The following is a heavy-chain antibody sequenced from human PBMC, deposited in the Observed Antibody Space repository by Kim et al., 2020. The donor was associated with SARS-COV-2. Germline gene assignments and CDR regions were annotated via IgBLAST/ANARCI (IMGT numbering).Heavy chain of an antibody. CDR1: GFTFSSYA. CDR2: ISGTGITT. CDR3: AKDQRFGEGN. J-gene: IGHJ4*02. V-gene: IGHV3-23*01. D-gene: IGHD3-10*01. Sequence: GGSLRLSCAASGFTFSSYAMSWVRQAPGKGLEWVSAISGTGITTYYADSLKGRFTISRDNSKNTLSLQMNSLRAEDTAVYYCAKDQRFGEGNWGQGTLVTVSS.